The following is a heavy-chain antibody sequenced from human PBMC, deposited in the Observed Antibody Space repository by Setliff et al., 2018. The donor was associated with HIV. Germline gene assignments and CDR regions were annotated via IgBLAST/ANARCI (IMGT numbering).Heavy chain of an antibody. V-gene: IGHV4-39*01. CDR1: GDSINSRPYY. Sequence: SETLSLTCSVSGDSINSRPYYYGWLRQPPGKGLEWIGNVFYSGSTYYNPSLLSRLTISVDTSKNQFSLKLYSVTAADTALYYCARYSSDHDAFDIWGQGTMVTVSS. CDR3: ARYSSDHDAFDI. J-gene: IGHJ3*02. D-gene: IGHD6-19*01. CDR2: VFYSGST.